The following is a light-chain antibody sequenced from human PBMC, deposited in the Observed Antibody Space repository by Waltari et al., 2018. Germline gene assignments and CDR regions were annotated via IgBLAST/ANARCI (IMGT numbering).Light chain of an antibody. V-gene: IGKV3-20*01. Sequence: EIVLTQSPGTLSLYPGESATLTCRTSQSVTRALAWYQQKPGQAPRLLIYGASNRATGIPDRFSGSGSGTDFSLTISILGPEDFAVYYCQHYLRLPVTFGQGTKVEVK. CDR1: QSVTRA. CDR3: QHYLRLPVT. CDR2: GAS. J-gene: IGKJ1*01.